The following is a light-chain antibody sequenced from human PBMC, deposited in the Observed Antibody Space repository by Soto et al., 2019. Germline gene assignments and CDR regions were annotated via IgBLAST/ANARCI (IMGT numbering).Light chain of an antibody. CDR3: QQYNSYSWT. J-gene: IGKJ1*01. CDR2: DAS. CDR1: QSISSW. V-gene: IGKV1-5*01. Sequence: DIQMTQSPSTLSASVGDRVTITCRASQSISSWLAWYQQKPGKAPKLLIYDASSLESGVPSRFSGSGSGTEFTRTSSSLQPDDFANYYYQQYNSYSWTFGQGTKVEIK.